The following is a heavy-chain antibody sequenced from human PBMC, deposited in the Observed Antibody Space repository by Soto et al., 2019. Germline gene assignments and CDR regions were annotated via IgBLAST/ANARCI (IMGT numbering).Heavy chain of an antibody. V-gene: IGHV3-74*01. J-gene: IGHJ4*02. Sequence: EVQLVESGGGLAQPGGSLRLSCAASGFNFSIYWMHWVRQAPGKGLVWVSRINSDGSHTDYADSVKGRFTISRDNANITLYLQITSLGAEDTAVFYCARGGAYGDYRSDYWGQGTLVSVSS. D-gene: IGHD4-17*01. CDR3: ARGGAYGDYRSDY. CDR1: GFNFSIYW. CDR2: INSDGSHT.